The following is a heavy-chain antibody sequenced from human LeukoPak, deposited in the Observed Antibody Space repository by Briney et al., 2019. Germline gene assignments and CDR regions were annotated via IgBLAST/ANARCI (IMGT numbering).Heavy chain of an antibody. Sequence: SQTLSLTCTVSGGSISSGTYYWSWIRQPAGKGLEWIGRFYTSGSTNYNPSLKSRVTISVDTSKNQFSLKLSSVTAADTAVYYCARGRDGYNFLNRGEYYYFDYWGQGTLVTVSS. V-gene: IGHV4-61*02. D-gene: IGHD5-24*01. CDR1: GGSISSGTYY. J-gene: IGHJ4*02. CDR2: FYTSGST. CDR3: ARGRDGYNFLNRGEYYYFDY.